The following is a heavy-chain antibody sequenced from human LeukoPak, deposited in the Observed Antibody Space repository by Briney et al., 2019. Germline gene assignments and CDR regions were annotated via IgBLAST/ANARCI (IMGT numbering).Heavy chain of an antibody. Sequence: ASVKVSSKDSGYAFTSYGPRWVRQAPGQGLEWMGWISAYNGNTNYAQKFQGRVTMTTDTSTSTAYMDLRSLRSDDTAVYYCARVLIVGGSEYFQPCGPGTLVTVSS. CDR1: GYAFTSYG. D-gene: IGHD1-26*01. CDR2: ISAYNGNT. CDR3: ARVLIVGGSEYFQP. J-gene: IGHJ1*01. V-gene: IGHV1-18*01.